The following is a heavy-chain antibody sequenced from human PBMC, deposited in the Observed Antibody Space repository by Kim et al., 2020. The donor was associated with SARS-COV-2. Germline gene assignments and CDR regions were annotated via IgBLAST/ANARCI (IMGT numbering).Heavy chain of an antibody. J-gene: IGHJ6*02. CDR2: INHSGST. Sequence: SETLSLTCAVYGGSFSGYYWSWIRQPPGKGLEWIGEINHSGSTNYNPSLKSRVTISVDTSKNQFSLKLSSVTAADTAVYYCAGGPQIGYYYYGMDVWGQGTTVTVSS. V-gene: IGHV4-34*01. CDR3: AGGPQIGYYYYGMDV. CDR1: GGSFSGYY.